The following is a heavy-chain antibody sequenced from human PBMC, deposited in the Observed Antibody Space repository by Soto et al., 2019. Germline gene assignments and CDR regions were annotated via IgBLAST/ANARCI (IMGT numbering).Heavy chain of an antibody. CDR1: GYIFIRYG. CDR3: ARDDYGAVYYYCGMDV. J-gene: IGHJ6*02. V-gene: IGHV1-18*01. D-gene: IGHD4-17*01. Sequence: GASVKVSCKASGYIFIRYGISWVRQAPGQGLEWMGWITTYNGDTNYAQKFEGRVTMTTDTSTRTAYMELRSLRSDDTAVYYCARDDYGAVYYYCGMDVWGQGTTVTVSS. CDR2: ITTYNGDT.